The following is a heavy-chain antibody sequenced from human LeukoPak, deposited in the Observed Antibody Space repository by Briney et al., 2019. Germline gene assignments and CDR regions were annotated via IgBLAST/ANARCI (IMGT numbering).Heavy chain of an antibody. Sequence: GGSLRLSCAASGFTFSGYGMHWVRQAPGKGLEWVGFIRSKAYGGTTEYAASVKGRFTISRDDSKSIAYLQMNSLKTEDTAVYYCTRDGDYGDYHRYFDYWGQGTLVTVSS. V-gene: IGHV3-49*04. CDR3: TRDGDYGDYHRYFDY. D-gene: IGHD4-17*01. J-gene: IGHJ4*02. CDR1: GFTFSGYG. CDR2: IRSKAYGGTT.